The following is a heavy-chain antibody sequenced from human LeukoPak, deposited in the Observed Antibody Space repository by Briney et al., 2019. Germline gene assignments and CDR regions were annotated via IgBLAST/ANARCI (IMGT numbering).Heavy chain of an antibody. D-gene: IGHD3-22*01. J-gene: IGHJ3*02. V-gene: IGHV4-38-2*02. CDR1: GYSISSGSY. Sequence: SETLSLTCTVSGYSISSGSYWGWIRQPPGKGLEWIGNIYHSGSTYYNPSLKSRVTISVDTSKNQFSLKLSSVTAADTAVYYCVRVHVNSGYYFGDAFDIWGQGTMVTVSS. CDR2: IYHSGST. CDR3: VRVHVNSGYYFGDAFDI.